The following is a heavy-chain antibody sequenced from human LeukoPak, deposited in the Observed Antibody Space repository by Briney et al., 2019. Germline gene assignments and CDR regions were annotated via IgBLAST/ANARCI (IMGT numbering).Heavy chain of an antibody. J-gene: IGHJ4*02. V-gene: IGHV1-2*02. CDR1: GYTFTSYG. Sequence: ASVKVSCKASGYTFTSYGISWVRQAPGQGLEWMGWINPNSGDTNYAQKFQGRVTMTRDTSISTAYMELSRLRSDDTAVFYCATSSGWKSNIDYWGQGTLVTVSS. D-gene: IGHD6-19*01. CDR3: ATSSGWKSNIDY. CDR2: INPNSGDT.